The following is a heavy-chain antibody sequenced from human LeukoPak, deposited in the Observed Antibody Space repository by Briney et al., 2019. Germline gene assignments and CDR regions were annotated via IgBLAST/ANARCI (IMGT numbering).Heavy chain of an antibody. CDR3: ASARMTTVTEFDY. D-gene: IGHD4-17*01. V-gene: IGHV3-23*01. CDR1: GFTFSNYA. J-gene: IGHJ4*02. Sequence: PGGSLRLSCAASGFTFSNYAMSWVRQAPGKGLEWVSSISGSGGSTYYADSVKGRFTISRDNSKNTLYLQMNSLRAEDTAVYYCASARMTTVTEFDYWGQGTLVTVSS. CDR2: ISGSGGST.